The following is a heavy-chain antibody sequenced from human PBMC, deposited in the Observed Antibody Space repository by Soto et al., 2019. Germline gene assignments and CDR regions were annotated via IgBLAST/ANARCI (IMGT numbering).Heavy chain of an antibody. V-gene: IGHV1-24*01. CDR3: ATDGEMATDYGMDV. Sequence: GASVKVSCKVSGYTLTELSMHWVRQAPGKGLEWMGGFDPEDGETIYAQKFQGRVTMTEDTSTDTAYMELSSLRSEDTAVYYCATDGEMATDYGMDVWGQGTTVTVSS. CDR1: GYTLTELS. CDR2: FDPEDGET. J-gene: IGHJ6*02. D-gene: IGHD5-12*01.